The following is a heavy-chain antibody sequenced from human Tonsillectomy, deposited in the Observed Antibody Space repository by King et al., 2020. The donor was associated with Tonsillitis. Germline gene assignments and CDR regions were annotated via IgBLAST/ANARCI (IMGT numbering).Heavy chain of an antibody. CDR3: AVPEYSSSSGVGY. CDR1: GYSFTSYW. Sequence: QLVQSGAEVKKPGGSLRISCKGSGYSFTSYWISWVRQMPGKGLEWMGRIDPSDSYTNYSPSFQGHVTITADKSISTAYLQWSSLKASDTAMYYCAVPEYSSSSGVGYWGQGTLVTVSS. D-gene: IGHD6-6*01. CDR2: IDPSDSYT. J-gene: IGHJ4*02. V-gene: IGHV5-10-1*01.